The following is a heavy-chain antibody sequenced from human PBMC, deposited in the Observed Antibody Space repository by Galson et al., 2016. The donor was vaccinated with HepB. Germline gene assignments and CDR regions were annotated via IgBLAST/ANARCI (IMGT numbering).Heavy chain of an antibody. CDR1: GFTFSSYA. Sequence: SLRLSCAASGFTFSSYAMNWVRQAPGKGLEWVLGISGSGGSTYYADSVKGRFTISRDNSKNTLYLQMNSLRAEDTAVYYCAKVRQLAYSYGMDVWGQGTTVTVSS. D-gene: IGHD6-6*01. J-gene: IGHJ6*02. CDR2: ISGSGGST. CDR3: AKVRQLAYSYGMDV. V-gene: IGHV3-23*01.